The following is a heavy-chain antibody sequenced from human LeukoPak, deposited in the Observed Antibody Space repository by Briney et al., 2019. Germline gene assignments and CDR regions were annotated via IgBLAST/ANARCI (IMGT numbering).Heavy chain of an antibody. D-gene: IGHD3-22*01. Sequence: GGSLRLSCVASGFSFDDYAMHWVRQAPGEGLEWVSGINWNSGSIGYADSVKGRFTISRDNAKNSPYLQMNGLRLEDMALYYCAKSSSPMVVVVISDSYFDLWGRGTLVTVSS. V-gene: IGHV3-9*03. CDR3: AKSSSPMVVVVISDSYFDL. J-gene: IGHJ2*01. CDR1: GFSFDDYA. CDR2: INWNSGSI.